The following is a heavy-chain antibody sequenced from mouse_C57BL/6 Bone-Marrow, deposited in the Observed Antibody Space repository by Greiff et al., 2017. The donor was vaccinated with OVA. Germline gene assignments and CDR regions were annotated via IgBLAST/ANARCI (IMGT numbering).Heavy chain of an antibody. CDR1: GYTFTDYE. V-gene: IGHV1-15*01. CDR2: IDPETGGT. CDR3: TGRSSGYGDY. D-gene: IGHD3-2*02. J-gene: IGHJ2*01. Sequence: QVQLLQSGAELVRPGASVTLSCTASGYTFTDYEMHWVKQTPVHGLEWIGAIDPETGGTASNQKFKGKAILTADKSSSTAYMELRSLTSEDSAVYYCTGRSSGYGDYWGKGTTLTVSS.